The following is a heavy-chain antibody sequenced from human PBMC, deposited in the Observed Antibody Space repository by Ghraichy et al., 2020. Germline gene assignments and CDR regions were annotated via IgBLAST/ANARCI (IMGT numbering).Heavy chain of an antibody. CDR2: IYTSGST. CDR3: ARGSGWNAFDI. CDR1: GGSISSGSYY. D-gene: IGHD6-19*01. J-gene: IGHJ3*02. Sequence: SETLSLTCTVSGGSISSGSYYWSWIRQPAGKGLEWIGRIYTSGSTNYNPSLKSRVTISVDTSKNQFSLKLSSGTAADTALYYCARGSGWNAFDIWGQGTMVTVSS. V-gene: IGHV4-61*02.